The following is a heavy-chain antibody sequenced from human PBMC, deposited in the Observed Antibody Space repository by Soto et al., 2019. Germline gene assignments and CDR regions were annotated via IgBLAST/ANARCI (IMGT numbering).Heavy chain of an antibody. CDR2: IVVGSGDT. D-gene: IGHD5-12*01. Sequence: GASVKVSCKTSGFSFTNSAVQWVRQARGQHLEWIGRIVVGSGDTDYAQEFQERATITRDMSTSTVNMELSSLRSDDTAVYYCEAALYSGYDGIDYWGQGTLVTSPQ. V-gene: IGHV1-58*01. CDR3: EAALYSGYDGIDY. J-gene: IGHJ4*02. CDR1: GFSFTNSA.